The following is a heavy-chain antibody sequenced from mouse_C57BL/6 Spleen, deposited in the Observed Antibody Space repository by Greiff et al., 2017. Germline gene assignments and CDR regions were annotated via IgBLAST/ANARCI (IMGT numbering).Heavy chain of an antibody. J-gene: IGHJ2*01. Sequence: VQLQQSGPELVKPGASVKISCKASGYSFTSYYIHWVKQRPGQGLEWIGWIYPGSGNTKYNEKFKGKATLTADTPSSTAYMQLSSLTSEDSAVYYGAREGDGNVFDYWGQGTTLTVSS. CDR1: GYSFTSYY. D-gene: IGHD2-1*01. CDR3: AREGDGNVFDY. CDR2: IYPGSGNT. V-gene: IGHV1-66*01.